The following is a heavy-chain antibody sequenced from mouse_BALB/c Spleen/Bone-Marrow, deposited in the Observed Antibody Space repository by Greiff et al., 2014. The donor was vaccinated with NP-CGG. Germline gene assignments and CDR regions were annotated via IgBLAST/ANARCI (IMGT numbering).Heavy chain of an antibody. D-gene: IGHD2-4*01. CDR1: GFTFSNYG. Sequence: EVQVVESGGGLVKSGGSLKLSCAASGFTFSNYGMSWVRQTPEKRLEWVATISGGGSYTFYSDSVEGRFTISRDNAKNNLYLQLSSLRSEDTALYYCARHAYYDQTEVSFVYWGQGTLVTVSA. CDR2: ISGGGSYT. CDR3: ARHAYYDQTEVSFVY. V-gene: IGHV5-9-2*01. J-gene: IGHJ3*01.